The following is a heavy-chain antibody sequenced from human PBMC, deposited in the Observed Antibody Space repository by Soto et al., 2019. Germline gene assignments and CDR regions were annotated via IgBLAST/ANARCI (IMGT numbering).Heavy chain of an antibody. Sequence: ASVKVSCKASGYTFTSYGISWVRQAPGQGLEWMGWISAYNGNTNYAQKLQGRVTMTTDTSTSTAYMELRSLRSDDTAVYYCARDGVRGRFYYYYGMDVWGQGTTVTVSS. J-gene: IGHJ6*02. V-gene: IGHV1-18*01. CDR1: GYTFTSYG. CDR2: ISAYNGNT. D-gene: IGHD3-10*01. CDR3: ARDGVRGRFYYYYGMDV.